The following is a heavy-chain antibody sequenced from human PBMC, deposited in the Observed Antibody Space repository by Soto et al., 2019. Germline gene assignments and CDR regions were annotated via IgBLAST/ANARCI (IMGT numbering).Heavy chain of an antibody. CDR2: INAGNGNT. J-gene: IGHJ4*02. V-gene: IGHV1-3*01. Sequence: QVQLVQSGAEVKKPGASVKVSCKASGYTFTSYAMHWVRQAPGQRLEWMGWINAGNGNTKYSQKFQGRVTITRDPCASTAYMEMSSLRSEETAVYYCARGQWLASLVYWGQGTLVTVSS. D-gene: IGHD6-19*01. CDR1: GYTFTSYA. CDR3: ARGQWLASLVY.